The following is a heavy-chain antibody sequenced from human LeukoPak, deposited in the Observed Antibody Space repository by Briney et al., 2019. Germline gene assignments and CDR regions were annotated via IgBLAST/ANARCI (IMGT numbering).Heavy chain of an antibody. V-gene: IGHV1-69*06. D-gene: IGHD1-26*01. Sequence: SVKVSCKASGGTFSSYAISWVRQAPGQGLEWMGGIIPIFGTANYAQKFQGRVTITADKSTSTAYMELSSLRSEDTAVCYCARVGATGGRYYFDYWGQGTLVTVSS. CDR3: ARVGATGGRYYFDY. CDR1: GGTFSSYA. CDR2: IIPIFGTA. J-gene: IGHJ4*02.